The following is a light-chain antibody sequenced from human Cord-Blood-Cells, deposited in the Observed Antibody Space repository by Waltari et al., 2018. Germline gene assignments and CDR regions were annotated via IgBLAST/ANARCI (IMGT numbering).Light chain of an antibody. CDR3: AAWDDSLSGPVWV. J-gene: IGLJ3*02. CDR2: RNN. Sequence: SVLTQPPSASGTPGQRVTISCSGSSSNIGSNYVYWYQQLPGTAPKLLIYRNNQRPSGVPDRFSGAKCGTSASLAISGLRSEDEADYYCAAWDDSLSGPVWVFGGGTKLTVL. V-gene: IGLV1-47*01. CDR1: SSNIGSNY.